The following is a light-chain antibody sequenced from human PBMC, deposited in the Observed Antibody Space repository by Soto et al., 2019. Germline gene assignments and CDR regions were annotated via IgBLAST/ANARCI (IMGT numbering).Light chain of an antibody. CDR1: SSDVGGYNY. Sequence: QSALTQPASVSGSPGQSITISCTGTSSDVGGYNYVSWYQQHPGTAPKLMIYDVSNRPSGVSNRFSGSKSGTTASLTISGPQAEDEADYYCSSYTSSSTLLYVFGAGTKVTVL. CDR2: DVS. V-gene: IGLV2-14*01. CDR3: SSYTSSSTLLYV. J-gene: IGLJ1*01.